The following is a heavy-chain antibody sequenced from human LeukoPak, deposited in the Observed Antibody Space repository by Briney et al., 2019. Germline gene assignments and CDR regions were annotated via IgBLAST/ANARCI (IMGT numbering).Heavy chain of an antibody. Sequence: PSQTLSLTCTVSGGSISSGNYYWSWIRQPAGKGLEWIGRIYTSGNTNYSPSLKSRVTISADTSKNQFSLKLSSVTAADTAVYYCAREMYSSGWYYYFDYWGQGTLVTVSS. CDR2: IYTSGNT. V-gene: IGHV4-61*02. CDR3: AREMYSSGWYYYFDY. CDR1: GGSISSGNYY. J-gene: IGHJ4*02. D-gene: IGHD6-19*01.